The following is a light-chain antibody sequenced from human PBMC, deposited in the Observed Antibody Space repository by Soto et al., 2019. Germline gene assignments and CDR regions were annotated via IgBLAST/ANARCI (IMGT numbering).Light chain of an antibody. J-gene: IGKJ1*01. CDR3: QEYNRRPPAT. CDR1: QSVNNN. V-gene: IGKV3-15*01. Sequence: ELVLTQSPATLSVSPGEGVTISCRARQSVNNNLAWYQQKPGQAPSLLIHGASNRATGVPARLSGSGSGTEFTLTFSSLQSEDSAVYYCQEYNRRPPATFGQGTKV. CDR2: GAS.